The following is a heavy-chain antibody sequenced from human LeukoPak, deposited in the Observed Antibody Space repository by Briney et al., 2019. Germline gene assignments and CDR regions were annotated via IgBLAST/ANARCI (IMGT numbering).Heavy chain of an antibody. J-gene: IGHJ4*02. Sequence: ASVKVSCKASRYTFTSYAMHWVRQAPGESLEWMGWINAGNGNTKYSQKFQCRVNITRQTSASTAYMELSRLRSEDTAVYYCAISGVRGVIRYYFDYWGQGTLVTVSS. D-gene: IGHD3-10*01. V-gene: IGHV1-3*01. CDR1: RYTFTSYA. CDR3: AISGVRGVIRYYFDY. CDR2: INAGNGNT.